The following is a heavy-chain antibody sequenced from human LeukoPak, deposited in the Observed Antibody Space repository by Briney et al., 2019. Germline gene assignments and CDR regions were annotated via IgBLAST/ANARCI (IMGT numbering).Heavy chain of an antibody. CDR3: TTGGYSYHYLYVN. V-gene: IGHV3-15*01. CDR1: GFTFSDAW. Sequence: GGSLRLSCAASGFTFSDAWMTWVRQAPGKGLEWVGHIQSKTAGGTTDYAAPVKGRFSISRDDSRNTLYLQMNSLKTEDTAMYYCTTGGYSYHYLYVNWGQGTLVSVSS. D-gene: IGHD5-18*01. J-gene: IGHJ4*02. CDR2: IQSKTAGGTT.